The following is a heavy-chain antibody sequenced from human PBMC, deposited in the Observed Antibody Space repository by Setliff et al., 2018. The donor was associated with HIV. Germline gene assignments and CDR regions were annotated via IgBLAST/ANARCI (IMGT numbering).Heavy chain of an antibody. CDR2: INHSGST. Sequence: SETLSLTCTVSGASIGRRSDCWGWIRQPPGKGLEWIGEINHSGSTNYNPSLKSRVTISVGTSKNQFSLKLSSVTAADTAVYYCARCYYNFWSGYPLDYMDVWGKGTTVTVSS. D-gene: IGHD3-3*01. J-gene: IGHJ6*03. CDR1: GASIGRRSDC. CDR3: ARCYYNFWSGYPLDYMDV. V-gene: IGHV4-39*07.